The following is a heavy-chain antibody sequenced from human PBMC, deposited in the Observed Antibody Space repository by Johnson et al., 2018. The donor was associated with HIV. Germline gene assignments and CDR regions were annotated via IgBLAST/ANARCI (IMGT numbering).Heavy chain of an antibody. CDR1: GFTFSSYA. V-gene: IGHV3-13*01. J-gene: IGHJ3*02. CDR2: IGTAGDT. D-gene: IGHD3-10*01. CDR3: SREFNSGSPDGSFDI. Sequence: VQLVESGGGVVQPGRSLRLSCAASGFTFSSYAMHWVRQATGKGLEWVSAIGTAGDTYYADSVKGRFTISSDNSKNTLYLQMNSLRAEDTALYYCSREFNSGSPDGSFDIWGQGTIGTVSS.